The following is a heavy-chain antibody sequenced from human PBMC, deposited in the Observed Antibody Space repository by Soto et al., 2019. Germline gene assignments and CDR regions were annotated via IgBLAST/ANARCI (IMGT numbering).Heavy chain of an antibody. CDR2: INPYNGNT. D-gene: IGHD3-22*01. J-gene: IGHJ2*01. Sequence: QVQLVQSGGDVKKPGASVKVSCKASGYTFSNNGITWVRQAPGQGLEWMGWINPYNGNTNYAQNFQGRVSMTTDTSTSTAYMELRSLRSDDTAVYYCARTRPDISGYDYWYFDLWGRGTLVTVSS. V-gene: IGHV1-18*01. CDR3: ARTRPDISGYDYWYFDL. CDR1: GYTFSNNG.